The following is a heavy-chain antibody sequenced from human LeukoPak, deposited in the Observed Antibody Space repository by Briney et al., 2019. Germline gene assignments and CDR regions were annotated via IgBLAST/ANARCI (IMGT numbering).Heavy chain of an antibody. Sequence: GASVKVSCKASGYTFTSYAIHWVRQAPGQRLEWMGWISAGNGNTKYSQNFQGRVTFISNTSATTAFMELSSLRSEDAAVYYCARGLLWFGELSTLGYWGQGTLVTVSS. CDR3: ARGLLWFGELSTLGY. J-gene: IGHJ4*02. CDR2: ISAGNGNT. V-gene: IGHV1-3*01. CDR1: GYTFTSYA. D-gene: IGHD3-10*01.